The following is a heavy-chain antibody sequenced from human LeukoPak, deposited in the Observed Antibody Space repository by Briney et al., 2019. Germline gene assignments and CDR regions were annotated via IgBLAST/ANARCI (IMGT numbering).Heavy chain of an antibody. J-gene: IGHJ4*02. V-gene: IGHV1-18*01. Sequence: ASVKVSCKASGYTFTSYGISWVRQAPGQGPEWMGWITAYNDNINYAQKLQGRVTMTTDTSTSTAYMELRSLRSDDTAVYYCARALLWFGEPSHIDYWGQGTLVTASS. CDR1: GYTFTSYG. CDR3: ARALLWFGEPSHIDY. CDR2: ITAYNDNI. D-gene: IGHD3-10*01.